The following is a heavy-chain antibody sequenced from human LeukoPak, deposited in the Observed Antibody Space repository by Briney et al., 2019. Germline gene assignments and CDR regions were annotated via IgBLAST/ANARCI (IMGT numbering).Heavy chain of an antibody. D-gene: IGHD6-13*01. CDR1: EFTFDDYA. J-gene: IGHJ4*02. CDR3: AKDMGYSGSWRLDY. Sequence: PAGGSLRLSCAASEFTFDDYAMHWVRQAPGKGLEWVSGISWNSGNVGYADSVKGRFTISRDNAKKSLYLQMNILRAEDTAFYYCAKDMGYSGSWRLDYWGQGTLVTVSS. CDR2: ISWNSGNV. V-gene: IGHV3-9*01.